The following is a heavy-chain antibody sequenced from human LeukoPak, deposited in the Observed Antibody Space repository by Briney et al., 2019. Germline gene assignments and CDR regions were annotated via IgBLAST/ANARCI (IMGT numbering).Heavy chain of an antibody. CDR2: ISSSGSAI. Sequence: GGSLRLSCAASGFTFSSYEMNWVRQAPGKGLEWVSYISSSGSAIYYADSVKGRFTISRDNDKNSLYLQMNSLRAEDTAVYYCARVAGDYYYYGMDVWGQGTTVTVSS. V-gene: IGHV3-48*03. D-gene: IGHD6-19*01. CDR3: ARVAGDYYYYGMDV. CDR1: GFTFSSYE. J-gene: IGHJ6*02.